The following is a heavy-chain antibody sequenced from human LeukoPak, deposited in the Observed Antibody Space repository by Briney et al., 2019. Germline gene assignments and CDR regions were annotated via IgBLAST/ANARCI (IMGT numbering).Heavy chain of an antibody. V-gene: IGHV1-2*02. J-gene: IGHJ4*02. CDR3: ARGGDIVGATKDY. CDR1: GGTFSSYA. CDR2: INPNSGGT. D-gene: IGHD1-26*01. Sequence: ASVKVSCKASGGTFSSYAISWVRQAPGRGLEWMGWINPNSGGTNYAQKFQGRVTMTRDTSISTAYMELSRLRSDDTAVYYCARGGDIVGATKDYWGQGTLVTVSS.